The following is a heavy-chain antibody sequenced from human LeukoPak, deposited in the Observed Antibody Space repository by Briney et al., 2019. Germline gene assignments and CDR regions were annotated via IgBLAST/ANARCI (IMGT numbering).Heavy chain of an antibody. CDR2: IYYSGST. CDR1: GGSISSYY. V-gene: IGHV4-59*08. D-gene: IGHD4-17*01. CDR3: ARSYGDNGGSFQH. J-gene: IGHJ1*01. Sequence: SETLSLTCTVSGGSISSYYWSWIRQPPGKGLEWIGYIYYSGSTNYNPSLKSRVTISVDTSKNQFSLKLSSVTAADTAVYYCARSYGDNGGSFQHGAQGTRVTVPS.